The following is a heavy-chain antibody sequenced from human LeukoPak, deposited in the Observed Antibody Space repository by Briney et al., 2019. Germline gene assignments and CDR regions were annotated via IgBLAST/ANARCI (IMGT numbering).Heavy chain of an antibody. CDR2: ISGDGVTT. D-gene: IGHD5-24*01. CDR3: VGDGRDGYNIYFHH. V-gene: IGHV3-64D*06. Sequence: GGSLRLSCSASGFTFSISAMHWVRQAPGKGLQYVSVISGDGVTTSYADFVKGRFTISRDNSKNTVYLQMSSLRAEGTAVYYCVGDGRDGYNIYFHHWGQGTLVTVSS. J-gene: IGHJ1*01. CDR1: GFTFSISA.